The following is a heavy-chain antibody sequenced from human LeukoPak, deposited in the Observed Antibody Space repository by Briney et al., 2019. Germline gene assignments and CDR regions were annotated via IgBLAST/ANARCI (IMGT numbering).Heavy chain of an antibody. CDR2: ISYDGSNK. Sequence: GGSLRLSCAASGFTFSSYAMHWVRQAPGKGLEWVAVISYDGSNKYYADSVKGRFTISRGNSKNTLYLQMNSLRAEDTAVYYCARDLHISAPGANWFDPWGQGTLVTVSS. CDR1: GFTFSSYA. J-gene: IGHJ5*02. CDR3: ARDLHISAPGANWFDP. D-gene: IGHD6-13*01. V-gene: IGHV3-30*04.